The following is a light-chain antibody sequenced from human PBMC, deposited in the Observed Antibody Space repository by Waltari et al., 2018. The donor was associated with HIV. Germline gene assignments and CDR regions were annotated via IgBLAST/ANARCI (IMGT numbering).Light chain of an antibody. V-gene: IGLV2-14*01. J-gene: IGLJ3*02. CDR1: SSDVGTYNY. CDR2: EVT. CDR3: SSYTRSSTRV. Sequence: QSALTQPASVSGSPGQSITISCTGTSSDVGTYNYVSWYQQHPGKAPKLMIYEVTYRPSGVSNRFSGSKSGNTASLTISGLQAEDEADYYCSSYTRSSTRVFGGGTKLTVL.